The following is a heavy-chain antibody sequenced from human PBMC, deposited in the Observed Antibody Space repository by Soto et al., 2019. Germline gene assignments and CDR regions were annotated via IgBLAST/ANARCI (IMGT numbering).Heavy chain of an antibody. CDR2: IYFAGST. CDR1: GGSIISTDHY. CDR3: ARLVFHCLRGSCDDYSFYGLDV. J-gene: IGHJ6*02. Sequence: SETLSLTCTVSGGSIISTDHYWVWVRQPPGKGLEWLGSIYFAGSTFHNPALKSRATISVDTSRNQFSLRLTTVTASDTAVYYCARLVFHCLRGSCDDYSFYGLDVWGQGTTVTVSS. V-gene: IGHV4-39*01. D-gene: IGHD2-15*01.